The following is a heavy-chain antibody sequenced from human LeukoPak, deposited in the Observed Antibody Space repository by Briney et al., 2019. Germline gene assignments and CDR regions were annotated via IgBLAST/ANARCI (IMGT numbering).Heavy chain of an antibody. D-gene: IGHD3-9*01. V-gene: IGHV1-18*01. CDR2: ISAYNGNT. CDR1: GYTFTSYG. Sequence: GASVKVSCKASGYTFTSYGISWVRQAPGQGLEWMGWISAYNGNTNYAQKLQGRVTMTTDTSTSTAYMELRSLRSDDTAVYYCARTYYDILTGYCSDYRGQGTLVTVSS. CDR3: ARTYYDILTGYCSDY. J-gene: IGHJ4*02.